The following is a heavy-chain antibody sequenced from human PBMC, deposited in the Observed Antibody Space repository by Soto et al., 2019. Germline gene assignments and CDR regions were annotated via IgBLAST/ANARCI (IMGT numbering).Heavy chain of an antibody. J-gene: IGHJ6*02. CDR3: ARAQLAFSTSPRGGMDV. V-gene: IGHV3-48*03. CDR2: ISSSGSTI. Sequence: PGGSLRLSCAASGFTFSSYEMNWVRQAPGKWLEWVSYISSSGSTIYYADSVKGRFTISRDNAKNSLYLQMNSLRAEDTAVYYCARAQLAFSTSPRGGMDVWGQGXTVTVYS. D-gene: IGHD2-2*01. CDR1: GFTFSSYE.